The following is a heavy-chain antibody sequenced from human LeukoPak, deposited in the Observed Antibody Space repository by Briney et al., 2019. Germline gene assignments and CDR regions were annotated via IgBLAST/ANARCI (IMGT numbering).Heavy chain of an antibody. Sequence: GGSLRLSCAASGFTFSTYSMNWVRQAPGKGLEWVAVKLYDGSNKHYADSVKGRFTISRDNSKNTLYLQMNSLRAEDTAVYYCAKAALAYCGGDCPNWFDPWGQGILVTVSS. V-gene: IGHV3-30*18. CDR3: AKAALAYCGGDCPNWFDP. CDR1: GFTFSTYS. D-gene: IGHD2-21*02. J-gene: IGHJ5*02. CDR2: KLYDGSNK.